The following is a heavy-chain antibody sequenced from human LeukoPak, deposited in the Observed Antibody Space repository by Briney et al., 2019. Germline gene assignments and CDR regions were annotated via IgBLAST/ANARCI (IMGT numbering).Heavy chain of an antibody. D-gene: IGHD1-14*01. CDR3: TIPRYTRMDV. CDR2: IKSKTDGGTT. V-gene: IGHV3-15*01. J-gene: IGHJ6*02. Sequence: NPGGSLRLSCAASGFTFTSYWLSWVRQAPGKGLEWVGRIKSKTDGGTTDYAAPVKGRFTISRDDSKNTLYLQMNSLKTEDTAVYYCTIPRYTRMDVWGQGTTVTVSS. CDR1: GFTFTSYW.